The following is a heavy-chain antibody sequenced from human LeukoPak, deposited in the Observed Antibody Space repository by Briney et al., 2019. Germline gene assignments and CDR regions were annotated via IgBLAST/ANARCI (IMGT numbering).Heavy chain of an antibody. Sequence: GGSLRLSCAASGFTFSNNAMSWVRQAPGKGLEWVSVISGSGGRTYYADSVKGRFTISRDNSKNTLYLQTNSLRAEDTAVYYCAKVGSSGWYFDYWGQGTLVTVSS. V-gene: IGHV3-23*01. CDR2: ISGSGGRT. CDR1: GFTFSNNA. CDR3: AKVGSSGWYFDY. D-gene: IGHD6-19*01. J-gene: IGHJ4*02.